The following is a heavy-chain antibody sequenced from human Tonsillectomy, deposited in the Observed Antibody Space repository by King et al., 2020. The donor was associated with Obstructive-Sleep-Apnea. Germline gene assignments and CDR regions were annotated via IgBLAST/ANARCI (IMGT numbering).Heavy chain of an antibody. V-gene: IGHV4-31*03. D-gene: IGHD2-15*01. CDR2: IYYSGST. Sequence: QLQLQESGPGLVKPSQTLSLTCTVSGGSISSGGYYWSWIRQHPGKGLEWIGYIYYSGSTYYNPSLKSRVTISVDTSKNQLSLKLSSVTAADTAVYYCARGDVVVVAASGMDVWGQGTTVTVSS. CDR1: GGSISSGGYY. CDR3: ARGDVVVVAASGMDV. J-gene: IGHJ6*02.